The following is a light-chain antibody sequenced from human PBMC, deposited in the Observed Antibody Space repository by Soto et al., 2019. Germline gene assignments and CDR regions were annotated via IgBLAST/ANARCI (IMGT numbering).Light chain of an antibody. J-gene: IGKJ4*01. CDR1: QGIRID. CDR3: LQRAGLT. CDR2: AAS. Sequence: AIQMTQSPSSLSASVGDRVTITCRASQGIRIDLGWYQQKPGKAPKLLIYAASTLQTGVPSRFSGSGSGTDFTLTISSLQPEDFATYYCLQRAGLTFGGGTKVEIK. V-gene: IGKV1-6*01.